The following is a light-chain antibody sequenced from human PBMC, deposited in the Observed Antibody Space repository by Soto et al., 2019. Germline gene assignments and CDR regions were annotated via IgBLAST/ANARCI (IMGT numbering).Light chain of an antibody. CDR3: QQYNNWPRT. CDR1: QSVDIN. CDR2: GAS. J-gene: IGKJ1*01. Sequence: EIVLTQSPATLSVSPGERVTLSCRASQSVDINLAWYQQKPGQAPRLVIYGASTRATDMPGTFSGSGSGTEFTLTISSLQSEDFGVYYCQQYNNWPRTFGQGTKVDIK. V-gene: IGKV3-15*01.